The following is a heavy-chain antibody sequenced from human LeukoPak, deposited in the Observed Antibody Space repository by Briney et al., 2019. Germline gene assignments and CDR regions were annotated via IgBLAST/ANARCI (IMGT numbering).Heavy chain of an antibody. Sequence: SETLSLTCTVSGGSISSSSYYWGWIRQPPGKGLEWIGSIYYSGSTYYNPSLKSRVTISVDTSKNQFSLKLSSVTAADTAVYYCARLRSGYDLFDYWGQGTLVTVSS. CDR3: ARLRSGYDLFDY. CDR2: IYYSGST. J-gene: IGHJ4*02. D-gene: IGHD5-12*01. CDR1: GGSISSSSYY. V-gene: IGHV4-39*01.